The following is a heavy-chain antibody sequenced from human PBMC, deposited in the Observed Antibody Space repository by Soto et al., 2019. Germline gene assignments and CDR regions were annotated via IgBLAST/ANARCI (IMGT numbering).Heavy chain of an antibody. CDR3: ARRSSGWYFDY. V-gene: IGHV3-23*01. CDR1: GFTFSSYA. CDR2: ISGRGGST. J-gene: IGHJ4*02. D-gene: IGHD6-19*01. Sequence: EVQLLESGGGLVQPGGSLRLSCAASGFTFSSYAMSWVRQAPGKGLEWVSAISGRGGSTYYADYVKGRFTISRDNSKNTLYLQMTSLRAEDTAVYYCARRSSGWYFDYWGQGTLVTVSS.